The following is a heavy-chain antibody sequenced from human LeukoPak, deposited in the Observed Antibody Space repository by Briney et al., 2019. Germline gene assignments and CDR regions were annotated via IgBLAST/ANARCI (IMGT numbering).Heavy chain of an antibody. Sequence: GGSLRLSCEASGFTFSSYDMHWVRQAPGKGLEWVAFIRYDGSNKYYADSVKGRFTLSRVNSKNTLYLQMNSLRAEDTAVYYCATLPATTYYFHYWGQGTLVTVSS. CDR2: IRYDGSNK. V-gene: IGHV3-30*02. CDR3: ATLPATTYYFHY. D-gene: IGHD2-2*01. J-gene: IGHJ4*02. CDR1: GFTFSSYD.